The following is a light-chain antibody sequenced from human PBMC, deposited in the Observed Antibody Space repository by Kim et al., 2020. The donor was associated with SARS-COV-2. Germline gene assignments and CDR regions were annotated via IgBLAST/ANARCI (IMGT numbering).Light chain of an antibody. V-gene: IGLV1-40*01. CDR2: DNS. CDR1: SSNIGAGYD. Sequence: FTISGTGSSSNIGAGYDVHWYQQLPGTAPKLLIYDNSNRPSGVPDRFSGSKSGTSASLAITGLQAEDEADYYCQSYDSSLSALYVFGTGTKVTVL. J-gene: IGLJ1*01. CDR3: QSYDSSLSALYV.